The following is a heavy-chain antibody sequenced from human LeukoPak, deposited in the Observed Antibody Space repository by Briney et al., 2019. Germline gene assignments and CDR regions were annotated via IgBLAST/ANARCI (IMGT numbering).Heavy chain of an antibody. J-gene: IGHJ4*02. CDR3: ARAYGSGSSQDHYYFDY. Sequence: ASVNLSCKASAYTFTGYYMQWVRQAPGQGLEWLGWINPNSGGTNYAQKFQGRVTMTRDTSIRTAYMELSSLRSDDSAFYYCARAYGSGSSQDHYYFDYWGQGTLVIVSS. CDR2: INPNSGGT. CDR1: AYTFTGYY. D-gene: IGHD3-10*01. V-gene: IGHV1-2*02.